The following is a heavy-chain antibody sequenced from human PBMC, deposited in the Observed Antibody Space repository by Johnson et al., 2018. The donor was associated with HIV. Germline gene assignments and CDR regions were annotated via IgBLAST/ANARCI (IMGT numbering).Heavy chain of an antibody. J-gene: IGHJ3*02. D-gene: IGHD4-11*01. CDR2: ISYDGDNK. V-gene: IGHV3-30*18. CDR3: AKDLSRPTLNAFDI. CDR1: GFTFSSYG. Sequence: VQLVESGGGLIQPGGSLRLSCAASGFTFSSYGMHWVRQVPGKGLDWVAVISYDGDNKYYPDSVKGRFTISRDNSKNTVFLLLNSLRTEDTAIYYCAKDLSRPTLNAFDIWGQGTMVTVSS.